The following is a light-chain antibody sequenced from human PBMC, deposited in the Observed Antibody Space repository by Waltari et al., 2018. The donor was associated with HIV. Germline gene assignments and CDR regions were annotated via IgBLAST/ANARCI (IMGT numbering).Light chain of an antibody. V-gene: IGKV1-NL1*01. CDR2: AAF. CDR1: QAISNS. J-gene: IGKJ4*01. CDR3: QQYYSTLRLT. Sequence: DIQVTQSPSSLSASVGDSVTITCRASQAISNSLAWYQQKPGKAPKLLIYAAFRLDTGVPSRFSGSGSGTDYTLTITGLQPEDFATYICQQYYSTLRLTFGGGTKVEI.